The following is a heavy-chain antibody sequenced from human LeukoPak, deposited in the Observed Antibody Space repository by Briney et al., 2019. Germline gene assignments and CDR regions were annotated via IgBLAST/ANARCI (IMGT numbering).Heavy chain of an antibody. CDR2: IKHDGSEK. J-gene: IGHJ4*02. CDR3: ARDNFDWRPLDS. CDR1: GFTFSSHW. Sequence: QPGGSLRLSCAGSGFTFSSHWMTWVRQTPGKGLEWVASIKHDGSEKNYVDSVKGRFTISRDNAKNSLYVPMDSLRAEDTAVYYCARDNFDWRPLDSWGQGILVTVSS. D-gene: IGHD3-9*01. V-gene: IGHV3-7*03.